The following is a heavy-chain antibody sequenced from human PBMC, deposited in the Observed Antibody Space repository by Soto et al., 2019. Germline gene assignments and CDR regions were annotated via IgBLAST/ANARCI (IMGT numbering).Heavy chain of an antibody. J-gene: IGHJ6*02. CDR1: GYTFTRYG. D-gene: IGHD2-8*01. CDR2: ISGYNGDT. Sequence: QGHLVQSGAEVKKPGASVKVSCKASGYTFTRYGISWVRQAPGQGLEWMGWISGYNGDTNYAQNLHDRVTMTIDTSTNTAYMELRSLTSDDTAVYYCAKNGQPPYYYYGLDVWGRGTTVTVSS. V-gene: IGHV1-18*01. CDR3: AKNGQPPYYYYGLDV.